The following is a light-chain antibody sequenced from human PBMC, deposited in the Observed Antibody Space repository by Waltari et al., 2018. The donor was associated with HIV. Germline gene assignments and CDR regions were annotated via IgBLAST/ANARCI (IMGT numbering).Light chain of an antibody. V-gene: IGLV1-51*01. J-gene: IGLJ2*01. Sequence: QSLLTQPPSVSAAPGQKITLSCSVSSSNLGNNSVSWSQQLQGAAPKVFIYDNNKRPSGIPDRFSGSKSGTSATLGITGLQTGDEADYYCGAWDSSLSVVVFGGGTKVTVL. CDR2: DNN. CDR3: GAWDSSLSVVV. CDR1: SSNLGNNS.